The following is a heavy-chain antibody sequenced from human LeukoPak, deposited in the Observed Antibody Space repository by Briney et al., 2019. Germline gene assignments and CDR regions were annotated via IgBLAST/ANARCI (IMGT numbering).Heavy chain of an antibody. J-gene: IGHJ5*02. CDR3: ARENAAAGKKGFDP. Sequence: SETLSLTCTVSGGSISSYYWSWIRQPPGKGLEWIGYIYYSGSTNYNPSLKSRVTISVDASKNQFSLKLSSVTAADTAVYYCARENAAAGKKGFDPWGQGTLVTVSS. V-gene: IGHV4-59*01. CDR1: GGSISSYY. CDR2: IYYSGST. D-gene: IGHD6-13*01.